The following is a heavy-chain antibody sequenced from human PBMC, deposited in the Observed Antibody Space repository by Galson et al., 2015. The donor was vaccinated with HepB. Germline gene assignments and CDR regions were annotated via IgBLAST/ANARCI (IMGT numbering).Heavy chain of an antibody. V-gene: IGHV3-23*01. Sequence: SLRLSCAASGFSFDTYAMSWVRQAPGKGLEWVSTTSGAGHNTYYADAVRGRFTISRDNSMNTVYLQMISLRAVDTAMYYCAKDPDFDFYSEKSTTFDYWGRGTLVTVSS. CDR2: TSGAGHNT. J-gene: IGHJ4*02. D-gene: IGHD3-3*01. CDR1: GFSFDTYA. CDR3: AKDPDFDFYSEKSTTFDY.